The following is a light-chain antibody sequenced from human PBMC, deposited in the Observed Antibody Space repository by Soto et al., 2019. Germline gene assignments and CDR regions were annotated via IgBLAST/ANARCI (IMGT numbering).Light chain of an antibody. CDR2: AAS. J-gene: IGKJ4*01. CDR3: QQTESYPST. Sequence: IQLTQSPSSLSASVADRVTITCRASQDISSFLAWYQQKPGKAPKLLIFAASTLQSGVPSRFSGSGSGTDFTLTISSLQPEDFATYYCQQTESYPSTFGGGTKVDI. CDR1: QDISSF. V-gene: IGKV1-9*01.